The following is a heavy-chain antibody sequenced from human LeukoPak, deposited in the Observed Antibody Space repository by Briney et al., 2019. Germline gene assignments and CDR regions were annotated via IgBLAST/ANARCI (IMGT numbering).Heavy chain of an antibody. V-gene: IGHV3-9*01. J-gene: IGHJ4*02. CDR3: AKMSSGWYKEYYFDY. CDR2: ISWNSGSI. Sequence: GGSLRLSCAASGFTFSSYSMNWVRQAPGKGLEWVSGISWNSGSIGYADSVKGRFTISRDNAKNSLYLQMNSLRAEDTALYYCAKMSSGWYKEYYFDYWGQGTLVTVSS. D-gene: IGHD6-19*01. CDR1: GFTFSSYS.